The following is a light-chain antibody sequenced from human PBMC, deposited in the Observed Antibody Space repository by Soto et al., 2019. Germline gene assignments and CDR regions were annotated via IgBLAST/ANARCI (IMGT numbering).Light chain of an antibody. V-gene: IGKV1-39*01. CDR1: ENIRSS. CDR3: QQSYNSPPT. J-gene: IGKJ1*01. CDR2: AAS. Sequence: IQMTQSPSSLSASVGDTITITCRARENIRSSLNWYVHKPGKSPKLLIYAASTLYSGVPSRFSGSGSGTHFTLTISNLQPEDWAIYFCQQSYNSPPTFGRGTRVEI.